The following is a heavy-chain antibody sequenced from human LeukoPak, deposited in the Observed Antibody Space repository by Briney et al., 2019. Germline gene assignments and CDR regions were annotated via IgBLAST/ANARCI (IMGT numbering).Heavy chain of an antibody. J-gene: IGHJ5*02. Sequence: AETVSLTCAVYGGSFRGYSWSWIRQPPGKGLEWIGEIKHSGGTNYNPSLKSRVTISVDTSKNQFSLKLNSVTAADTAVYYCARGSRFGELDHWGQGTLVTVSS. CDR2: IKHSGGT. D-gene: IGHD3-10*01. CDR1: GGSFRGYS. V-gene: IGHV4-34*01. CDR3: ARGSRFGELDH.